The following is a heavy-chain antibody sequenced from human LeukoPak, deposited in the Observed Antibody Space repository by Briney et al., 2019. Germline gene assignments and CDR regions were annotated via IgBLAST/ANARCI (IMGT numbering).Heavy chain of an antibody. CDR3: ARAPKRYCSGGSCSEPVDY. V-gene: IGHV1-18*01. J-gene: IGHJ4*02. CDR1: GYSFSSYG. Sequence: ASVKVSCKASGYSFSSYGITWVRQAPGQGLEWLGWIITYSGKTYYAEKVQGRVSMTTDTSTSTAYMELRSLRSDDTAVYYCARAPKRYCSGGSCSEPVDYWGQGTLVTVSS. CDR2: IITYSGKT. D-gene: IGHD2-15*01.